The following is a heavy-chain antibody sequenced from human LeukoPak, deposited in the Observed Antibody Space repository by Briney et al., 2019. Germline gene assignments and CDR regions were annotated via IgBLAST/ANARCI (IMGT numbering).Heavy chain of an antibody. D-gene: IGHD4-17*01. CDR2: ISTSGGST. J-gene: IGHJ4*02. Sequence: PGGSLRLSCAASGFTFSSHARSWVRQAPGKGLEWASGISTSGGSTYYADPVKGRFTISSDNSNHTLFLQMNSLGAEHAALYSCAKATTVTIRSFDYWGQGTLVSVSS. V-gene: IGHV3-23*01. CDR3: AKATTVTIRSFDY. CDR1: GFTFSSHA.